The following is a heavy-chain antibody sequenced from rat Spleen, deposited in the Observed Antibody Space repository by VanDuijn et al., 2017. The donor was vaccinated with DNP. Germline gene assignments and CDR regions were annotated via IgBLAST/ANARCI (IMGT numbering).Heavy chain of an antibody. V-gene: IGHV3-1*01. J-gene: IGHJ2*01. CDR1: GYSITRNY. Sequence: EVQLQESGPGLVKPSQSLSLTCSVTGYSITRNYWGWIRKLPGNKMEWIGYISYSGSTCYNPSLKSRISITRDTSKNQFFLHLNSVTTEDTATYYCARWSDYFDYWGQGVMVTVSS. CDR3: ARWSDYFDY. CDR2: ISYSGST.